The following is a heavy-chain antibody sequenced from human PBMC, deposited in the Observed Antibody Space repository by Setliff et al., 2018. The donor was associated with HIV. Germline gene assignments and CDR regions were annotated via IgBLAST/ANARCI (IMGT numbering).Heavy chain of an antibody. Sequence: WASVKVSCKASGYTFTNHLLYWVRQAPGQRLEWMGWINADNGNTRYSQKFQGRVTITRDTSASTAYMELSSPTSQDTAVYYCARERATGKPPLLNWYFDLWGRGTLVTVSS. V-gene: IGHV1-3*01. D-gene: IGHD1-1*01. CDR1: GYTFTNHL. CDR2: INADNGNT. CDR3: ARERATGKPPLLNWYFDL. J-gene: IGHJ2*01.